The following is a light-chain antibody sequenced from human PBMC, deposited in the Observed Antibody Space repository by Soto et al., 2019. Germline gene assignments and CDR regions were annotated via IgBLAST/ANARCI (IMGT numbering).Light chain of an antibody. CDR1: QSVTTN. J-gene: IGKJ4*01. V-gene: IGKV3-15*01. CDR2: GAS. Sequence: EIVMCLSLATLSVSPGERATLSCRASQSVTTNLAWYQQKPGQAPRLLIYGASTRATGIPARFSGSGSGTDFTLTISRLEPEDFAVYYCQQRSSWPLTFGGGTKVDI. CDR3: QQRSSWPLT.